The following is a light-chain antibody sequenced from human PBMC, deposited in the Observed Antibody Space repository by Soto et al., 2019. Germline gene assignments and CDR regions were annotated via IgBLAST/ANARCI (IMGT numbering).Light chain of an antibody. Sequence: DLQMTQSPSSVSASVGDRITITCRASQGISGWLAWYQQKPGKAPKFLIYGAASLQSGVPSRFSASESGTDFTLTISNLQPEDFATYYCQQAYSFPLTFGGGTKVEI. CDR1: QGISGW. J-gene: IGKJ4*01. CDR2: GAA. V-gene: IGKV1-12*01. CDR3: QQAYSFPLT.